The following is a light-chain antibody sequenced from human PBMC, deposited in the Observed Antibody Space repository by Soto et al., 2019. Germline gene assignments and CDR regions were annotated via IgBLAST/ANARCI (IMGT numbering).Light chain of an antibody. CDR2: GAS. CDR1: KSVSSN. V-gene: IGKV3-15*01. Sequence: DTVMTQSPATLSVSPGERSTLSCRSSKSVSSNLAWYQQKPGQAPRLLIYGASTRATGIPARFSGSGSGTEFTLTISSLQSEDFAVYYCQQYNNWPPYTFGQGTKLEIK. J-gene: IGKJ2*01. CDR3: QQYNNWPPYT.